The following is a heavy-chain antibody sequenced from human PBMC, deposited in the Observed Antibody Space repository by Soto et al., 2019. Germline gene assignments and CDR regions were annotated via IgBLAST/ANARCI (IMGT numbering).Heavy chain of an antibody. V-gene: IGHV1-18*01. CDR3: ARVGYRGVVVVAANYYYYYMDV. CDR2: ISAYNGNT. J-gene: IGHJ6*03. Sequence: ASVKVSCKASGYTFTSYGISWVRQAPGQGLEWMGWISAYNGNTNYAQKLQGRVTMTTDTTTSTAYMELRSLRSDDTAVYYCARVGYRGVVVVAANYYYYYMDVWGKGTTVTVSS. CDR1: GYTFTSYG. D-gene: IGHD2-15*01.